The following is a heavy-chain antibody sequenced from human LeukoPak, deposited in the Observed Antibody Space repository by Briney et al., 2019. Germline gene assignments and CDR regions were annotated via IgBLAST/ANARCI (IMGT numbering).Heavy chain of an antibody. CDR2: IRAYNGNT. D-gene: IGHD2-8*01. CDR1: GCTFTSYG. Sequence: GASVKVSCKATGCTFTSYGISWVRQAPGQGLEWMGGIRAYNGNTNYAQKLQGRVTMTTDTSTSTAYMELRSLRPDDTAVYYCARLRNSRGMHYYYYMDVWGKGSTVTVSS. V-gene: IGHV1-18*01. CDR3: ARLRNSRGMHYYYYMDV. J-gene: IGHJ6*03.